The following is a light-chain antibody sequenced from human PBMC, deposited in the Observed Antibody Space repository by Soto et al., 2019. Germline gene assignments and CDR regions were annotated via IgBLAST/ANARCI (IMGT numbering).Light chain of an antibody. Sequence: QSVLPQPPSASGTPGQRVTLSCSGSSSSIGSNTVNWYQQLPGTAPKLLIYSNNQRPSGVPDRFSGSKSGTSASLAISGLQSEDEADYYCAAWDDSLNGWVFGGGTKVTVL. J-gene: IGLJ3*02. CDR3: AAWDDSLNGWV. V-gene: IGLV1-44*01. CDR2: SNN. CDR1: SSSIGSNT.